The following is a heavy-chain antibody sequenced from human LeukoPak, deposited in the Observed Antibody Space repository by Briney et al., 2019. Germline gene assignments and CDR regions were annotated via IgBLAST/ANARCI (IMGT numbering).Heavy chain of an antibody. J-gene: IGHJ5*02. D-gene: IGHD2-15*01. CDR3: ASRYCSGGSCYSGSWLDP. V-gene: IGHV4-30-4*01. Sequence: SQTLSLTCTVSGGSISSGDYYWSWIRQPPGKGLEWIGYIYYSGSTYYNPSLKSRVTISVDTSKNQFSLKLSSVTAADTAVYYCASRYCSGGSCYSGSWLDPWGQGTLVTVSS. CDR1: GGSISSGDYY. CDR2: IYYSGST.